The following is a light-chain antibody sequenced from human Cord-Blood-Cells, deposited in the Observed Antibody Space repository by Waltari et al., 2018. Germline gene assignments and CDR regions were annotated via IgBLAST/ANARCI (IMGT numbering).Light chain of an antibody. J-gene: IGLJ1*01. V-gene: IGLV2-8*01. CDR1: SSDVGGYNY. CDR2: EVS. Sequence: CTGTSSDVGGYNYVSWYQQHPGKAPKLMIYEVSKRPSGVPDRFSGSKSGNTASLTVSGLQAEDEADYYCSSYAGSNNFDVFGTGTKVTVL. CDR3: SSYAGSNNFDV.